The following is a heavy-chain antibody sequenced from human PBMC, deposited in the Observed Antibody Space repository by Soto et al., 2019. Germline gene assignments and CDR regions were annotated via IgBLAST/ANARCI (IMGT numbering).Heavy chain of an antibody. Sequence: EVQLVESGGGLVQPGGSLRLPCAASGFTFSSYSMNWVRQAPGKGLEWVSYISSSSSTIYYADSVKGRFTISRDNAKNSLYLQMNSLRAEDTAVYYCARDGWGSGWYYAFDIWGQGTMVTVSS. CDR3: ARDGWGSGWYYAFDI. J-gene: IGHJ3*02. CDR1: GFTFSSYS. D-gene: IGHD6-19*01. V-gene: IGHV3-48*01. CDR2: ISSSSSTI.